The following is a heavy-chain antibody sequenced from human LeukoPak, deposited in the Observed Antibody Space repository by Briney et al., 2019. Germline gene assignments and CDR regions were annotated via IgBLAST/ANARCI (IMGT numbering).Heavy chain of an antibody. Sequence: PSETLSLTCTVFGGSIRNYYWNWIRQPPGKGLEWVGYIHYSGSTKYNPSLKSRVLISLDTSKNQFSLKLSYVTAADTAMYYCARGYHDVLTGLYHWFDPWGQGTLVTVSS. D-gene: IGHD3-9*01. V-gene: IGHV4-59*12. CDR3: ARGYHDVLTGLYHWFDP. CDR1: GGSIRNYY. CDR2: IHYSGST. J-gene: IGHJ5*02.